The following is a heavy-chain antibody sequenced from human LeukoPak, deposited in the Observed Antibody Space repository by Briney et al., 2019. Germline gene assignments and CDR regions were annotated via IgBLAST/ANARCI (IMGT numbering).Heavy chain of an antibody. CDR1: GYTFTGYY. CDR2: INPNSGGT. Sequence: ASVKVSCKASGYTFTGYYMHWVRQAPGQGLEWMGWINPNSGGTSYAQKFQGRVTLTSDTSISTVYMELSRLRSDDTAVYYCAREWDSSSWYDYWGQGSLVTASS. V-gene: IGHV1-2*02. J-gene: IGHJ4*02. CDR3: AREWDSSSWYDY. D-gene: IGHD6-13*01.